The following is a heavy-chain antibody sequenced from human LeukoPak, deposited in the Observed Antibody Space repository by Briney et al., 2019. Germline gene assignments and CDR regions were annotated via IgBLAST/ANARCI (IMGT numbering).Heavy chain of an antibody. CDR1: GFTFSGSA. D-gene: IGHD3-16*02. CDR2: IKHDGSEE. J-gene: IGHJ4*02. V-gene: IGHV3-7*01. Sequence: GGSLRLSCAASGFTFSGSAIHWVRQAPGQGLEWVANIKHDGSEEYYVDSVKGRFTISRDDGRNSVSLQMNSVRAEDTAVYYCGYTNNFYHWGQGTLVVVSS. CDR3: GYTNNFYH.